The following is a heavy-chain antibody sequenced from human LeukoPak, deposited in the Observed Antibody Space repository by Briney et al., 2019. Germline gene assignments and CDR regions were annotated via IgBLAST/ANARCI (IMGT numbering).Heavy chain of an antibody. CDR1: GGSISSSNW. J-gene: IGHJ4*02. V-gene: IGHV4-4*02. CDR2: IYHSGST. CDR3: ARGGSSGWPRNQMEGFDY. Sequence: PSETLSLTCAVSGGSISSSNWWSWVRQPPGKGLEWIGEIYHSGSTNYNPSLKSRVTISVDKSKNQFSLKLSSVTAADTAVYYCARGGSSGWPRNQMEGFDYWGQGTLVTVSS. D-gene: IGHD6-19*01.